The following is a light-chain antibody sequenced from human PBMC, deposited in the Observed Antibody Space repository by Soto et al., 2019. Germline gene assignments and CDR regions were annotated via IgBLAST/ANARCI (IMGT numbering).Light chain of an antibody. CDR2: KAS. CDR3: QQYNSYLYT. J-gene: IGKJ2*01. CDR1: QSSSSW. V-gene: IGKV1-5*03. Sequence: DIQMTQSPSTLSASVGDRVTITCRASQSSSSWLAWYQQKPGKAPKLLIYKASSLESGVPSRFSGSGSGTEFTLTISSLQPDDFETYYCQQYNSYLYTFGQGTKLEIK.